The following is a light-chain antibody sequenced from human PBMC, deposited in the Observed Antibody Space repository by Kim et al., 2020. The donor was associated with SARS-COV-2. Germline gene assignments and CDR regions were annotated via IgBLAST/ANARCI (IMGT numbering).Light chain of an antibody. CDR1: QSVSSSN. V-gene: IGKV3-20*01. CDR2: GAS. J-gene: IGKJ1*01. Sequence: SPGERATPSCRASQSVSSSNLAWYQQKPGQAPRLLIYGASSRATGIPDRFSGSGSEKDFTLTISRLEPEDFAVYYCQQYGTSSPTFGQGTKVDIK. CDR3: QQYGTSSPT.